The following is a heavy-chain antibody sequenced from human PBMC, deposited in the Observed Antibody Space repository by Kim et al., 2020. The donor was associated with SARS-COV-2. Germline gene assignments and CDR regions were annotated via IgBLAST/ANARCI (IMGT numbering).Heavy chain of an antibody. CDR2: IYYSGST. Sequence: SETLSLTCTVSGGSISSSSYYWGWIRQPPGKGLEWIGSIYYSGSTYYNPSLKSRVTISVDTSKNQFSLKLSSVTAADTAVYYCARVVSDYYGSGSRSYYFDYWGQGPLVTVSS. CDR3: ARVVSDYYGSGSRSYYFDY. D-gene: IGHD3-10*01. J-gene: IGHJ4*02. V-gene: IGHV4-39*01. CDR1: GGSISSSSYY.